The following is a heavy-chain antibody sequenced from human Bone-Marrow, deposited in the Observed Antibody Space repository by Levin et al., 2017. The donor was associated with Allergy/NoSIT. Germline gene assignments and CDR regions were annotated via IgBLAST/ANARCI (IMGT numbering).Heavy chain of an antibody. J-gene: IGHJ6*02. CDR2: ISGSGGST. CDR3: AKADSSGFKHLYYYYYGMDV. V-gene: IGHV3-23*01. D-gene: IGHD3-22*01. CDR1: GFTFSSYA. Sequence: GGSLRLSCAASGFTFSSYAMSWVRQAPGKGLEWVSAISGSGGSTYYADSVKGRFTISRDNSKNTLYLQMNSLRAEDTAVYYCAKADSSGFKHLYYYYYGMDVWGQGTTVTVSS.